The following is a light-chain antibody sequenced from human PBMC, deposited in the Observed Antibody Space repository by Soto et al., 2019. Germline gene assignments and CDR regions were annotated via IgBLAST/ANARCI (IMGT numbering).Light chain of an antibody. CDR1: QSFSYW. J-gene: IGKJ1*01. CDR3: QQYNSYPWT. CDR2: KAS. V-gene: IGKV1-5*03. Sequence: DIQMTQSPSTLSASVGDRVTITCRASQSFSYWLAWYQQKPGKAPKLLIYKASNLESGVPSRFSGSGSGTEFTIPINSLQPDDFATYYCQQYNSYPWTFGQGTKVEIK.